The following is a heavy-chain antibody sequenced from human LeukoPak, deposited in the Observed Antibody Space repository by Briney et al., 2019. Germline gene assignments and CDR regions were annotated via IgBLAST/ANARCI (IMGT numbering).Heavy chain of an antibody. CDR2: MYYSGST. Sequence: SETLSLTCTVSGGSISSSSYYWGWIRQPPGKGLEWIGSMYYSGSTYYNPSLKSRVTLSVDTSKTQFSLKLSSVTAADTAVYFCARGQAGPRAALWGQGTLVTVSS. J-gene: IGHJ4*02. D-gene: IGHD2-15*01. CDR1: GGSISSSSYY. CDR3: ARGQAGPRAAL. V-gene: IGHV4-39*01.